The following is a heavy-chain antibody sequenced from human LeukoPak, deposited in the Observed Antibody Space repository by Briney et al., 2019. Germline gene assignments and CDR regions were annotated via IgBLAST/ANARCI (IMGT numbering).Heavy chain of an antibody. Sequence: ASVKVSCKVSGYTLSELSMHWVRQAPGKGLEWMGGFDPEDDERVYAQKFQGRVTMTEDTSTDTAYMELSSLRSEDTAIYYCATELRSGYFDYWGPGTLVTVSS. V-gene: IGHV1-24*01. J-gene: IGHJ4*02. CDR3: ATELRSGYFDY. D-gene: IGHD3-22*01. CDR2: FDPEDDER. CDR1: GYTLSELS.